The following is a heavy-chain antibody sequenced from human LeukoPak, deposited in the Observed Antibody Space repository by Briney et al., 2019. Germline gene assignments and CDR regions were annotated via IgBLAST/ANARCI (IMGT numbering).Heavy chain of an antibody. J-gene: IGHJ4*02. CDR3: AFGESRQLDSHSPFDY. CDR1: GGTFSSYA. D-gene: IGHD3-10*01. Sequence: GASVKVSCKASGGTFSSYAISWVRQAPGQGLEWMGWISAYNGNTNYAQKLQGRVTMTTDTSTSTAYMELRSLRSDDTAVYYCAFGESRQLDSHSPFDYWGQGTLGTVSS. CDR2: ISAYNGNT. V-gene: IGHV1-18*01.